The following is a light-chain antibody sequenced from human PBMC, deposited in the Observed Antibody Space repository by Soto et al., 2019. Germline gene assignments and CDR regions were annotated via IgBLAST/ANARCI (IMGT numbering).Light chain of an antibody. J-gene: IGKJ2*01. CDR2: DAS. Sequence: IQMTQSPSSLSSSVGDRVTISCRMSQGISSYLAWYQQKPGKAPKLLIYDASSLESGVPSRFSGSGPGTEFTLTISSLQSEDSAVYFCQQYNNWPPYTFGQGTKVDIK. CDR3: QQYNNWPPYT. CDR1: QGISSY. V-gene: IGKV1D-13*01.